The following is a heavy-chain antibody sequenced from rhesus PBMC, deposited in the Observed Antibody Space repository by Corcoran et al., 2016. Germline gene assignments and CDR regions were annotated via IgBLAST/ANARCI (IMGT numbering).Heavy chain of an antibody. J-gene: IGHJ3*01. CDR3: AMGIAAAGIVTFDF. Sequence: QVQLQESGPGLVKPSETLFLPCAVSGASLSSSWWSWIRQPPGKGLEWIGEINGNSGSTYYNPSLKSRVTISKDASKNQFSLKLSSVTAADTAVYYCAMGIAAAGIVTFDFWGQGLRVTVSS. D-gene: IGHD6-25*01. CDR2: INGNSGST. V-gene: IGHV4-80*01. CDR1: GASLSSSW.